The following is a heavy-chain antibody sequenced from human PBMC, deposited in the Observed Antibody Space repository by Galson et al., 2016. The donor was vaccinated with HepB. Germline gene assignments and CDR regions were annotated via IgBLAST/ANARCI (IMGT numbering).Heavy chain of an antibody. CDR1: GYSFANYW. D-gene: IGHD6-13*01. CDR3: ARRPPSSSFDY. CDR2: IYPADSDT. V-gene: IGHV5-51*01. J-gene: IGHJ4*02. Sequence: QSGAEVKKPGESLKISCTGSGYSFANYWIGWVRQMPGKGLEWMGIIYPADSDTRYSPSFQGQVTISADKSISTAYLQWSSLKASDTAMYYCARRPPSSSFDYWGQGTLVTVSS.